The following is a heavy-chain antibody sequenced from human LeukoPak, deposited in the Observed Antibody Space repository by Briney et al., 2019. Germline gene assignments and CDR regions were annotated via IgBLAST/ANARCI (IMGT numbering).Heavy chain of an antibody. CDR3: ARDYGGSPGVTG. Sequence: ASVKVSCKASGGTFSSYAISWVRQAPGQGLEWMGGIIPIFGTANYAQKFQGRVTITADKSTSTAYMELSSLRSEDTAVYYCARDYGGSPGVTGWGQGTVVTVSS. V-gene: IGHV1-69*06. J-gene: IGHJ4*02. D-gene: IGHD4-23*01. CDR2: IIPIFGTA. CDR1: GGTFSSYA.